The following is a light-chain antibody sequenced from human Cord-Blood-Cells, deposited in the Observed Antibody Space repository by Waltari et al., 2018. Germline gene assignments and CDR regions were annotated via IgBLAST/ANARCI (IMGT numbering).Light chain of an antibody. Sequence: EIVLTQSPATLSLSPGERATLSCRASQSVSSYLAWYQQKPGQAPRLLIYDASNRATGIPARFSGSGSGTDFTLTISSLEPEEFAVYYWQQRSNWYTFGQGTKLESK. J-gene: IGKJ2*01. CDR2: DAS. V-gene: IGKV3-11*01. CDR1: QSVSSY. CDR3: QQRSNWYT.